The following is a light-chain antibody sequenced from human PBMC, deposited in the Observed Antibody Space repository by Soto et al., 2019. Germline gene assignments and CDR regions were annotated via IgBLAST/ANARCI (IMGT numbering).Light chain of an antibody. CDR1: SSDVGFYNY. J-gene: IGLJ1*01. V-gene: IGLV2-14*01. CDR3: SSYTTSNTGV. CDR2: DVS. Sequence: QSALTQPASVSGSPGQSITISCTGTSSDVGFYNYVSWYQQHPGKAPKLVISDVSNRPSGVSNRFSGSKSGNTASLTISGLQAEDEADYYCSSYTTSNTGVFGPGTKLTVL.